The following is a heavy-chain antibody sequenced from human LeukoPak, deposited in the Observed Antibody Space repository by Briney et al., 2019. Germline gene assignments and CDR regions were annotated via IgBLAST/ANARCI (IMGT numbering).Heavy chain of an antibody. CDR2: INPSGGST. V-gene: IGHV1-46*01. CDR1: GYTFTSYY. J-gene: IGHJ4*02. Sequence: ASVKVSCKASGYTFTSYYMHWVRQAPGQGLEWMGIINPSGGSTSYAQKFQGRVTMTRDTSTSTAYMELKSLRSDDTAVYYCARDAIAVPAARPFDYWGQGTLVTVSS. D-gene: IGHD2-2*01. CDR3: ARDAIAVPAARPFDY.